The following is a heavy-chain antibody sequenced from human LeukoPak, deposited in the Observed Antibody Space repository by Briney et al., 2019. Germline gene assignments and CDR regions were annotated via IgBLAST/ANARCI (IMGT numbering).Heavy chain of an antibody. D-gene: IGHD1/OR15-1a*01. V-gene: IGHV4-61*02. CDR3: ARDLDNNSRPGWFDP. CDR2: IYASGST. J-gene: IGHJ5*02. CDR1: GGSISSGKEY. Sequence: SQTLSLTCTVSGGSISSGKEYWSWTRQPAGKGLEWIGRIYASGSTNYSPSLKSRLTISVDTSKNQFSLKLTSVTAADTAVYYCARDLDNNSRPGWFDPWGQGTLVTVSS.